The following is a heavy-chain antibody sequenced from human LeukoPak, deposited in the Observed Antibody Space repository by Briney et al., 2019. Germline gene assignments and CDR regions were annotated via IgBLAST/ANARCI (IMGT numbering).Heavy chain of an antibody. CDR3: ARVAPPGYSNYVDYFDS. J-gene: IGHJ4*02. Sequence: ASVKVSCKASGYTFTNYGVSWVRQAPGQGLEWMGWISAYNGYTNYAQKVQGRVTVTTDTSTNTAYMELRSLRSDDTAVYCCARVAPPGYSNYVDYFDSWGQGTLVTVSS. CDR1: GYTFTNYG. V-gene: IGHV1-18*01. CDR2: ISAYNGYT. D-gene: IGHD4-11*01.